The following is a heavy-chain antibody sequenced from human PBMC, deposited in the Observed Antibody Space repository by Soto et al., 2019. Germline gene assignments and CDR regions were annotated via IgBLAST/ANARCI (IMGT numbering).Heavy chain of an antibody. V-gene: IGHV4-31*11. D-gene: IGHD2-2*01. CDR2: IYYSGST. Sequence: SETLSLTCAVSGGSVSSGPYYWSRIRQHPGRGLEWIGYIYYSGSTYYNPSLKSRVSISVDTSKNQFSLKLSSVTATDTAVYYCARTHCSSASCYGFYYYGMDVWGQGATVTVSS. CDR1: GGSVSSGPYY. CDR3: ARTHCSSASCYGFYYYGMDV. J-gene: IGHJ6*02.